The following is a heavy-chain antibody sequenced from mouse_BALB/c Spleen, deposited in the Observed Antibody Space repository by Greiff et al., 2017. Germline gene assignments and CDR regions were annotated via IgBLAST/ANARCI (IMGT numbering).Heavy chain of an antibody. CDR1: GYNFTSYW. CDR2: IYPGSGST. D-gene: IGHD1-1*01. Sequence: QVQLQQPGAELVKPGTSVKLSCKASGYNFTSYWINWVKLRPGQGLEWIGDIYPGSGSTNYNEKFKSKATLTVDTSSSTAYMQLSSLASEDSALYYCARYYGSSYYAMDYWGQGTSVTVSS. CDR3: ARYYGSSYYAMDY. V-gene: IGHV1-55*01. J-gene: IGHJ4*01.